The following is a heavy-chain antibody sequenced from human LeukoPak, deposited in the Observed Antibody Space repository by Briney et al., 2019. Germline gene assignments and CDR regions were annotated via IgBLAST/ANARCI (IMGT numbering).Heavy chain of an antibody. J-gene: IGHJ4*02. CDR3: AREKGALQFSLSDSSGYYSY. CDR2: IIPIFGTA. Sequence: SVKVSCKASGGTFSSYAISWVRQAPGQGLEWMGGIIPIFGTANYAQKFQGRVTITADESTSTAYMELSSLGSEDTAVYYCAREKGALQFSLSDSSGYYSYWGQGTLVTVSS. CDR1: GGTFSSYA. D-gene: IGHD3-22*01. V-gene: IGHV1-69*01.